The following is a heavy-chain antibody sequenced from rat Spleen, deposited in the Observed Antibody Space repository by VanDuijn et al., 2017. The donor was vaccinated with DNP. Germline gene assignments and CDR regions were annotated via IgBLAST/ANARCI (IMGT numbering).Heavy chain of an antibody. V-gene: IGHV5-7*01. CDR3: VRWYNSGYYFDY. J-gene: IGHJ2*01. Sequence: EVQLVESGGGLVRPGRSLKLSCATSGFTLSDCNMAWVRQALTKGLEWVAYISPDGSSTYYGDSVKGRFTISRDNGKSTLYLQMDSLRSEDMATYYCVRWYNSGYYFDYWGQGIMVTVSS. CDR2: ISPDGSST. CDR1: GFTLSDCN. D-gene: IGHD4-3*01.